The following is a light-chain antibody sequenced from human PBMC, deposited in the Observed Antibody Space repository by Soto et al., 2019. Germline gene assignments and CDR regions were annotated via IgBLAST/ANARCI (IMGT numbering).Light chain of an antibody. CDR1: QSVSSNY. J-gene: IGKJ1*01. CDR3: QQYGSSPRT. V-gene: IGKV3-20*01. CDR2: DAS. Sequence: EIVLTQSPGTLSLSPGERATLSCRASQSVSSNYLAWYQQKPGQAPRLLIYDASSRATGIPDRFSGSGSGTDFPLTIRRLQPEDFAVYYCQQYGSSPRTFGQGTKVDIK.